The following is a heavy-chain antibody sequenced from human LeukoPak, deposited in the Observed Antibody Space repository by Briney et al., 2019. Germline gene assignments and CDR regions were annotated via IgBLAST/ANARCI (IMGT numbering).Heavy chain of an antibody. CDR2: INHSGST. CDR3: ARRNWNYARRAAEGFDP. Sequence: PSETLSLTCAVYGESFSGYYWSWIRQPPGKGLEWIGEINHSGSTNYNPSLKSRVTISVDTSKNQFSLKLSSVTAADTAVYYCARRNWNYARRAAEGFDPWGQGTLVTVSS. D-gene: IGHD1-7*01. J-gene: IGHJ5*02. CDR1: GESFSGYY. V-gene: IGHV4-34*01.